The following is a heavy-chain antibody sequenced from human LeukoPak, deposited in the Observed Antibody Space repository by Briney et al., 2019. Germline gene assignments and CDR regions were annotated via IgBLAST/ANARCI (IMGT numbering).Heavy chain of an antibody. Sequence: PSQTLSLTCTVSLGSLRSYYWGSVPQRPGKGLEWIGYIYCSRSTNYNPSLKSRVTISVDTSKDQFSLKLSSVTAADTAVYYCARAGWYDYVWGSYRYPTYFDYWGQGTLVTVSS. CDR2: IYCSRST. V-gene: IGHV4-59*01. D-gene: IGHD3-16*02. CDR1: LGSLRSYY. J-gene: IGHJ4*02. CDR3: ARAGWYDYVWGSYRYPTYFDY.